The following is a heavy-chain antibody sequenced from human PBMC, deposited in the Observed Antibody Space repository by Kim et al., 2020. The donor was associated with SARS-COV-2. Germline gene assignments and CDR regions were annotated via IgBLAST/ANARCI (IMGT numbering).Heavy chain of an antibody. CDR2: ISWNSGSI. J-gene: IGHJ4*02. V-gene: IGHV3-9*01. Sequence: GGSLRLSCAASGFTFDDYAMHWVRQAPGKGLEWVSGISWNSGSIGYADSVKGRFTISRDNAKNSLYLQMNSLRAEDTALYYCAKGRWRPLFDYWGQGTLVTVSS. CDR3: AKGRWRPLFDY. D-gene: IGHD3-16*02. CDR1: GFTFDDYA.